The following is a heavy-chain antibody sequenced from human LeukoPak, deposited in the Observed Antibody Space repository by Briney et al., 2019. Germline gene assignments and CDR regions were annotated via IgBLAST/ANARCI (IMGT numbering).Heavy chain of an antibody. V-gene: IGHV3-23*01. CDR1: GFTFSSYA. Sequence: GGSLGLSCAASGFTFSSYAMSWVRQAPGKGLEWVSAISVSVGSTYYADSVKVRFTISRDNSKNTLYLQMDSLRAEDTAVYYCQAAAGTVGDYWGQGTLVTVSS. CDR3: QAAAGTVGDY. D-gene: IGHD6-13*01. J-gene: IGHJ4*02. CDR2: ISVSVGST.